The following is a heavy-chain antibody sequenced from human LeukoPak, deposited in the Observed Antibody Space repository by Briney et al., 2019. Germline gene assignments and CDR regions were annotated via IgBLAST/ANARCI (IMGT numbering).Heavy chain of an antibody. V-gene: IGHV3-9*01. Sequence: GRSLRLSCAASGFTFDDYAMHWVRQAPGKGLEWVSFISWNSGTIDYADSVKGRFTISRDNAKNSLYLQMNSLRPEDTAFYYCAQDAGGYFDYWGQGTLVIVSS. CDR2: ISWNSGTI. CDR3: AQDAGGYFDY. J-gene: IGHJ4*02. CDR1: GFTFDDYA.